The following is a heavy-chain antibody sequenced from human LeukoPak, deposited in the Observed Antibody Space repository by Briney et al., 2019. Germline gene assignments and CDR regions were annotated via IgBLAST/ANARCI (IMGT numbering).Heavy chain of an antibody. CDR1: GYTFTGDY. V-gene: IGHV1-2*02. D-gene: IGHD3-9*01. Sequence: PSVKLSCTASGYTFTGDYMHWVRQAPGQGHEWMGWINPYSGGTNSAQTFQGRSTMKRDTSISTAHLELSRLRSDAPAVFYCARDRGYDILTGYYNYVFDYWGQGTLVTVSS. CDR3: ARDRGYDILTGYYNYVFDY. CDR2: INPYSGGT. J-gene: IGHJ4*02.